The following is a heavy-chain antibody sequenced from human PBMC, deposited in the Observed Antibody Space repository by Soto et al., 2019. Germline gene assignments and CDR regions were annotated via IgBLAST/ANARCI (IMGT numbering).Heavy chain of an antibody. CDR3: ARGQRFSDWFDP. D-gene: IGHD3-3*01. CDR1: GGAISGYY. CDR2: IYSSGST. J-gene: IGHJ5*02. Sequence: PSETLSLTCTVTGGAISGYYWTWMRQSAGGGLEWIGRIYSSGSTNYNPSLKSRVTISLDTSMNHFSLRLSSVTAAGTAVYYCARGQRFSDWFDPWGQGTLVTVYS. V-gene: IGHV4-4*07.